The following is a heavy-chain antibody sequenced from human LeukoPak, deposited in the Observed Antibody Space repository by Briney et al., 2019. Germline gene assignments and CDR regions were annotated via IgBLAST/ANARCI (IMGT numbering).Heavy chain of an antibody. CDR1: GGSFSGYY. Sequence: SETLSLTCAVYGGSFSGYYWSWIRQPPGKGLEWIGEINHRGSTNYNPSLKSRVTISVDTSKNQFSLKLSSVTAADTAVYYCATYSNYDFDYWGQGTLVTVSS. J-gene: IGHJ4*02. D-gene: IGHD4-11*01. V-gene: IGHV4-34*01. CDR3: ATYSNYDFDY. CDR2: INHRGST.